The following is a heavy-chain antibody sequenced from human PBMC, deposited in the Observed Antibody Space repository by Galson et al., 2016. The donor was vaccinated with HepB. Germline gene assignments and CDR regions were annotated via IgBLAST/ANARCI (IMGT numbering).Heavy chain of an antibody. Sequence: SVKVSCKASGYTFTTYSISWVRQAPGQGLEWMGWISTYNGNTNYAQELQGRVTMTTDTSTSTAYMELRSLTSDDTAVYYCARTYYYDTSGYYRVFDNWGQGTMVTVSS. CDR2: ISTYNGNT. D-gene: IGHD3-22*01. CDR3: ARTYYYDTSGYYRVFDN. J-gene: IGHJ3*02. V-gene: IGHV1-18*01. CDR1: GYTFTTYS.